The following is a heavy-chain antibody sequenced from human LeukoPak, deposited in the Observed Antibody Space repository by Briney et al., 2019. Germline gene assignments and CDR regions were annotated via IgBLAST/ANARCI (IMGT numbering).Heavy chain of an antibody. CDR3: ARYYSDAFDV. CDR2: ISSTTGRII. CDR1: GVTFSDYY. D-gene: IGHD3-10*01. Sequence: PGGSLRLSCAASGVTFSDYYMTWIRQAPGKGREWLSYISSTTGRIIYYADSVKGRFTISRDNTKNSLFLQLVSLRVEDTAVYYCARYYSDAFDVWGQGTVVTVSS. J-gene: IGHJ3*01. V-gene: IGHV3-11*04.